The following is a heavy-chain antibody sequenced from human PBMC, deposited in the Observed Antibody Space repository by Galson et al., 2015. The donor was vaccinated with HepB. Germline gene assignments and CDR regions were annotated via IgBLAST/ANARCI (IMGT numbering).Heavy chain of an antibody. Sequence: SLRLSGAASGFTFVIYAMAWVRQAPGQGLEWVSTISGGGDRTYYTDSVKGRFTISRATSKHTLYLQMNSLRAEDTAVYYYAKIGGSYGRFTPNAYYFDHWGQGTLVTVSS. CDR2: ISGGGDRT. V-gene: IGHV3-23*01. CDR3: AKIGGSYGRFTPNAYYFDH. CDR1: GFTFVIYA. D-gene: IGHD1-26*01. J-gene: IGHJ4*02.